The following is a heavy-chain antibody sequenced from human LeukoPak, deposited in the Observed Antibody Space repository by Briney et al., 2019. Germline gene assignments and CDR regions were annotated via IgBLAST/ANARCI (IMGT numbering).Heavy chain of an antibody. CDR2: ISYDGFNK. CDR3: ARDKAAAGN. CDR1: GFTFSSYG. D-gene: IGHD6-13*01. V-gene: IGHV3-30*03. J-gene: IGHJ4*02. Sequence: GGSLRLSCAASGFTFSSYGMHWVRQAPGKGLEWVAVISYDGFNKYYADSVKGRFTISRDNAKNSLYLQMNSLRAEDTAVYYCARDKAAAGNWGQGTLVTVSS.